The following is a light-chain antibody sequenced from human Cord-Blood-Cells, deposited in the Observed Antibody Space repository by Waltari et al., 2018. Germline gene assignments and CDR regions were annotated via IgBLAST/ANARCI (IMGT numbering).Light chain of an antibody. Sequence: EIVLTQSPGTLSLSPGERATLSCRASHSVISSYLAWDQQKPGQAPRLLISGASSRATSIPDRFSGSGSGTDFTLTISRLEPEDFAVYYCQQYGSSPPLTFGGGTKVEIK. CDR2: GAS. J-gene: IGKJ4*01. CDR1: HSVISSY. V-gene: IGKV3-20*01. CDR3: QQYGSSPPLT.